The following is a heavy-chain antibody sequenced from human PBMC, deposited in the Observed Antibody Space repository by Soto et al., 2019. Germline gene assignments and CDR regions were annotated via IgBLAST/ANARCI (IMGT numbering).Heavy chain of an antibody. J-gene: IGHJ4*02. D-gene: IGHD3-10*01. CDR1: GGSFSGYY. V-gene: IGHV4-34*01. Sequence: PSETLSLTCAVYGGSFSGYYWSWIRQPPGKGLEWIGEINHSGSTNYNPSLKSRVTISVDTSKNQFSLKLSSVTAADTAVYYCARTQRITMVRGVRAPVRFDYWGQGTLVTVSS. CDR2: INHSGST. CDR3: ARTQRITMVRGVRAPVRFDY.